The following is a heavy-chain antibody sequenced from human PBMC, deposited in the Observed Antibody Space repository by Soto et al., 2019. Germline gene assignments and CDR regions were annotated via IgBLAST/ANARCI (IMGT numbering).Heavy chain of an antibody. Sequence: PSETLSLTCAVYCGSFSGYYWSWIRQPPGKGLEWIGEINHSGSTNYNPSLKSRVTISVDTSKNQFSLKLSSVTAADTAVYYCARNGSYYDFWSGYYFGGGMDVWGQGTTVTVSS. CDR1: CGSFSGYY. V-gene: IGHV4-34*01. J-gene: IGHJ6*02. D-gene: IGHD3-3*01. CDR2: INHSGST. CDR3: ARNGSYYDFWSGYYFGGGMDV.